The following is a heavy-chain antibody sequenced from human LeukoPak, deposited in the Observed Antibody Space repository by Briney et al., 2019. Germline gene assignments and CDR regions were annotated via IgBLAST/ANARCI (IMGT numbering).Heavy chain of an antibody. D-gene: IGHD3-10*01. CDR3: ARVIFGFLVPLDAFDI. CDR2: IYTSGST. Sequence: SETLSLTCTVSGGSISSYYWSWIRQPAGKGLEWIGRIYTSGSTNYNPSLKSRVTISVGTSKNQFSLKLSSVTAADTAVYYCARVIFGFLVPLDAFDIWGQGTMVTVSS. V-gene: IGHV4-4*07. CDR1: GGSISSYY. J-gene: IGHJ3*02.